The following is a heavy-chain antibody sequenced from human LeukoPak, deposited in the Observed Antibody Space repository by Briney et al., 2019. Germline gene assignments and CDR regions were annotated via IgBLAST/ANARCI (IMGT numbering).Heavy chain of an antibody. CDR2: VYYSGSG. V-gene: IGHV4-59*11. J-gene: IGHJ4*02. D-gene: IGHD3-22*01. Sequence: PSETLSLTCTVSDDSIKSHFWTWIRQPPGKGLEWIGYVYYSGSGSSNPSLKSRLTMSVDTSKSQFYLNLNSVTAADTAMYYCARGSRCHYDGSGYYFGEFDYWGQGILVTVSS. CDR1: DDSIKSHF. CDR3: ARGSRCHYDGSGYYFGEFDY.